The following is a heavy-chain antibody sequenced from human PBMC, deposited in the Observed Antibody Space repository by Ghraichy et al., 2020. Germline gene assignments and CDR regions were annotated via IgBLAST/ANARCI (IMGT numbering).Heavy chain of an antibody. Sequence: ASVKVSCKVSGYTLTELSMHWVRQAPGKGLEWMEGFDPEDGETIYAQKFQGRVTMTEDTSTDTAYMELSSLRSEDTAVYYCATNVLRFLEWFNRYYFDYWGQGTLVTVSS. CDR3: ATNVLRFLEWFNRYYFDY. D-gene: IGHD3-3*01. CDR1: GYTLTELS. J-gene: IGHJ4*02. CDR2: FDPEDGET. V-gene: IGHV1-24*01.